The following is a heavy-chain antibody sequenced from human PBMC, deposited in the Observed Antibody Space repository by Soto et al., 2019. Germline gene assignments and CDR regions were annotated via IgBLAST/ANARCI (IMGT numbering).Heavy chain of an antibody. J-gene: IGHJ5*02. CDR2: IDAGDSDT. CDR1: GYRFTNYW. Sequence: VESLTISCKGSGYRFTNYWIGWVRQMPGKGLEWMGIIDAGDSDTRYSPASQGQVSISVDKSISTAYLQWSNLKASDTAMYYCARVAATTSRWFDPWGQGTLVTVSS. V-gene: IGHV5-51*01. CDR3: ARVAATTSRWFDP. D-gene: IGHD5-12*01.